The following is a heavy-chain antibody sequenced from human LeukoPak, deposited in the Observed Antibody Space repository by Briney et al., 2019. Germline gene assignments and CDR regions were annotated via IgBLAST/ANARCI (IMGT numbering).Heavy chain of an antibody. Sequence: SVKVSCKASGYTFTGYYMHWVRQAPGQGLEWMGWINPNSGGTNYAQKFQGRVTMTRDTSISTAYMELSRLRSDDTAVYYCARGFIDIVVVPAARYYYYYMDVWGKGTTVTVSS. D-gene: IGHD2-2*01. CDR3: ARGFIDIVVVPAARYYYYYMDV. V-gene: IGHV1-2*02. CDR1: GYTFTGYY. CDR2: INPNSGGT. J-gene: IGHJ6*03.